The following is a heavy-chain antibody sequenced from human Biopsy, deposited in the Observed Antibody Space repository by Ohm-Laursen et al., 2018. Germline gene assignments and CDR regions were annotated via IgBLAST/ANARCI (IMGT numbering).Heavy chain of an antibody. V-gene: IGHV1-8*01. D-gene: IGHD6-6*01. CDR2: MIPSSGKT. CDR3: ARGYSRRVSIFEASIYWFDT. J-gene: IGHJ5*02. Sequence: ASVKVSCKASGYSFSTYDVNWVRQARGQGLEWMGWMIPSSGKTGYAQRFQGRVTLTMSTSISTAYMELSGLRSEDTAVYFCARGYSRRVSIFEASIYWFDTWGQGTLVTVSS. CDR1: GYSFSTYD.